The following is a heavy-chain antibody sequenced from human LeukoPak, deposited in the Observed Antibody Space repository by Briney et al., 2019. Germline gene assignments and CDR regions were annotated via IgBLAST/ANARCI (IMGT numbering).Heavy chain of an antibody. CDR2: ISGSGSTI. V-gene: IGHV3-48*03. Sequence: GGSLRLSCAASGFTFSSYEMNWVRQAPGKGLEWVSYISGSGSTIYYADSVKGRFTISRDNAKNSLYLQMNSLRAEDTAVYYCASMAHSSGYYYYYYYYMDVWGKGTTVTISS. CDR3: ASMAHSSGYYYYYYYYMDV. J-gene: IGHJ6*03. CDR1: GFTFSSYE. D-gene: IGHD3-22*01.